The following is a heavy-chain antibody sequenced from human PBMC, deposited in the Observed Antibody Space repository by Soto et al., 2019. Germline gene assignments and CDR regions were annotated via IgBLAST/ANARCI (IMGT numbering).Heavy chain of an antibody. CDR2: ISSSGSRI. D-gene: IGHD1-1*01. CDR3: ASSGLNFGSGTIDS. V-gene: IGHV3-48*03. CDR1: GFTFSSCE. Sequence: GGSLRLSCGASGFTFSSCEMTWVRQAPGKGLEWVSYISSSGSRIYYADSVKGRFTISRDNAKNSLYLQMNSLRAEDTAVYYCASSGLNFGSGTIDSWDQGTLVTVSS. J-gene: IGHJ4*02.